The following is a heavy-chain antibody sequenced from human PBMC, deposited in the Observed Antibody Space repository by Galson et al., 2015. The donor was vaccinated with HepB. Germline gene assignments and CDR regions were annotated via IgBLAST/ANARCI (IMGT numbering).Heavy chain of an antibody. CDR2: VSPSGSST. V-gene: IGHV3-23*01. Sequence: SLRLSCAASGFTFNNYAMSWVRQAPGKGLDYVSGVSPSGSSTNYADSVKGRFTISRDNSKNTVYLQMNSLRAGDTAIYYCARVKGFSPGIRAAGNVDYWGQGTLVTVSS. D-gene: IGHD6-13*01. CDR1: GFTFNNYA. J-gene: IGHJ4*02. CDR3: ARVKGFSPGIRAAGNVDY.